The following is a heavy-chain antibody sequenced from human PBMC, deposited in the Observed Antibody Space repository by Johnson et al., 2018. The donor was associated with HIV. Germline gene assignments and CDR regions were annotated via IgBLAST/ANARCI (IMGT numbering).Heavy chain of an antibody. V-gene: IGHV3-74*01. CDR3: AKDPGRQWLVMCAFDI. CDR1: GFTISTFW. CDR2: ISGDGSSS. J-gene: IGHJ3*02. Sequence: VQLVESGGALVQPGGSLRLSCEVSGFTISTFWVHWVRKVPGKGLMWVSRISGDGSSSSYADSVKGRFTISRDNAKNSLDLQMNSLRAEDTAVYYCAKDPGRQWLVMCAFDIWGQGTMVTVSS. D-gene: IGHD6-19*01.